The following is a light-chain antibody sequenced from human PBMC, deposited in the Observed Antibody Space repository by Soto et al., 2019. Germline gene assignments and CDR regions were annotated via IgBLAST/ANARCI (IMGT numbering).Light chain of an antibody. CDR2: EDN. Sequence: NFMLTQPHSVSESPGKTVTISCTGSSGSIANNFVQWYQQRPGSAPTIVIYEDNQRPSGVPDRFSGSIDSSSNSASLTISGLKTEDEADYYCQSYDSSTVVFGGGTKLTVL. V-gene: IGLV6-57*02. CDR3: QSYDSSTVV. J-gene: IGLJ2*01. CDR1: SGSIANNF.